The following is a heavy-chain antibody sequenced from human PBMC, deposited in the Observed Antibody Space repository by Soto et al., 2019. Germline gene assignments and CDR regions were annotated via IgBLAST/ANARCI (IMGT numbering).Heavy chain of an antibody. D-gene: IGHD2-21*01. CDR2: TIPIFGTA. V-gene: IGHV1-69*12. Sequence: QAQLVQSGAEVKKPGSSVKVSCKASGGTFSSYAISWVRQAPGQGLEWMGGTIPIFGTANYVQKFQGRVTITADESTSTAYMELNSLRSEDTAVYYCARYAKDCYSVVDYWGQGTLVTVFS. J-gene: IGHJ4*02. CDR1: GGTFSSYA. CDR3: ARYAKDCYSVVDY.